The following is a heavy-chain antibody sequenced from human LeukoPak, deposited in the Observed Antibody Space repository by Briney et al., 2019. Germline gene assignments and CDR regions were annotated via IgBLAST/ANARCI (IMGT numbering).Heavy chain of an antibody. Sequence: GGSLRLSCAASGFTFSNAWMSWDRQAPGKGLEWVGRIKSKTDGGTTDYAAPVKGRFTISRDDSKNTLYLQMNSLKTEDTAVYYCTTHRDGYPVPFDYWGQGTLVTVSS. CDR2: IKSKTDGGTT. CDR1: GFTFSNAW. CDR3: TTHRDGYPVPFDY. V-gene: IGHV3-15*01. D-gene: IGHD5-24*01. J-gene: IGHJ4*02.